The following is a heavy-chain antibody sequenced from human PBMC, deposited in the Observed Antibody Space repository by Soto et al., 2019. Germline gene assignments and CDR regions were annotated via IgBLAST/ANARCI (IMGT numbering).Heavy chain of an antibody. CDR3: ARLTAAGTTSAGMDV. CDR1: GGSISSYY. V-gene: IGHV4-59*01. Sequence: SETLSLTCTVSGGSISSYYWSWIRQPPGKGLEWIGYIYYSGSTNYNPSLKSRVTISVDTSKNQFSLKLSSVTAADTAVYYCARLTAAGTTSAGMDVWGQGTTVTVSS. CDR2: IYYSGST. D-gene: IGHD6-13*01. J-gene: IGHJ6*02.